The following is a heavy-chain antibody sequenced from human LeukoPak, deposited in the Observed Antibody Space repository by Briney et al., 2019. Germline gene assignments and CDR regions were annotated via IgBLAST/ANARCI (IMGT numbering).Heavy chain of an antibody. J-gene: IGHJ3*02. CDR3: ARARNWNDAFDI. V-gene: IGHV3-11*01. CDR1: GFTFSDYY. Sequence: SGGSLRLSCAASGFTFSDYYMSWIRQAPGKGLEWVSYISSSGSTIYYADSVKGRFTISRDNAKNSLYLQMNSLRAEDTAVYYCARARNWNDAFDIWGQGTMATVSS. CDR2: ISSSGSTI. D-gene: IGHD1-1*01.